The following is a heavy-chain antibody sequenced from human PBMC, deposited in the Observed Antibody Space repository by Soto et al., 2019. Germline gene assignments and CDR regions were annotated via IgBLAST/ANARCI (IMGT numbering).Heavy chain of an antibody. J-gene: IGHJ4*02. D-gene: IGHD3-16*02. CDR2: IDGSGASP. V-gene: IGHV3-23*01. Sequence: EVQLLESGGGLVQPGGSLRLSCAASRFTFSNYAMNWVRQAPGKGLEWVSGIDGSGASPYYADSVKGRFTISRDNSKNTLYLDMNSLRSEDTAVYYCAHGGFWGVLVPFDYWGQGTLVTGSS. CDR1: RFTFSNYA. CDR3: AHGGFWGVLVPFDY.